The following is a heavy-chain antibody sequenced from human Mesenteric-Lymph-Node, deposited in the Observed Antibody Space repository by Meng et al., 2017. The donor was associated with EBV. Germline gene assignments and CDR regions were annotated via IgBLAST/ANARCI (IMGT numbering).Heavy chain of an antibody. CDR3: SLALFRS. Sequence: QVQLQQWGAGLLKPSETLSLTCAVYGGSFSGYYWSWIRQPPGKGLEWTGEINHNGSTNYNPSLKSRVTISVDTSKNQFSLKLSSVTAATPAVYSFSLALFRSWGQGTLGTVSS. CDR2: INHNGST. V-gene: IGHV4-34*01. CDR1: GGSFSGYY. J-gene: IGHJ4*02.